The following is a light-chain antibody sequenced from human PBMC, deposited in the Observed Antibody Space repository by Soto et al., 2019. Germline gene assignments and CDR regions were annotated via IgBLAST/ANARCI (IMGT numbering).Light chain of an antibody. Sequence: IVLKQSPGTVSLKKGERATLSCRASQSVTSNYLAWYQQKPGQAPRLLVYGASSRATGISDRFSGSGSGTDFTLTISRLEPEDFAVYYCQHYVSPPITSGQGTRLEI. CDR2: GAS. V-gene: IGKV3-20*01. CDR1: QSVTSNY. CDR3: QHYVSPPIT. J-gene: IGKJ5*01.